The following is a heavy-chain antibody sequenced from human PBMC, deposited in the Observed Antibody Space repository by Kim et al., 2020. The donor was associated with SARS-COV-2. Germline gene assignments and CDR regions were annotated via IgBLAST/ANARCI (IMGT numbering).Heavy chain of an antibody. D-gene: IGHD3-9*01. V-gene: IGHV3-7*01. CDR3: ARDASVLRYFDWPFY. CDR2: IKQDGSEK. J-gene: IGHJ4*02. Sequence: GGSLRLSCAASGFTFSSYWMSWVRQAPGKGLEWVANIKQDGSEKYYVDSVKGRFTISRDNAKNSLYLQMNSLRAEDTAVYYCARDASVLRYFDWPFYWGQGTLVTASS. CDR1: GFTFSSYW.